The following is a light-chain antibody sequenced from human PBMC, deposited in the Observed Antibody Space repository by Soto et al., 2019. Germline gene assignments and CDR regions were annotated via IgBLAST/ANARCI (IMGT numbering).Light chain of an antibody. CDR3: QAWDRGSAHV. V-gene: IGLV3-1*01. J-gene: IGLJ1*01. Sequence: SYELTQPPSVSVSPGQTASITCSGDKLGDNYASWYQQKQGQAPVLVIYQDIKGPSGIPERFSGSNSGNTATLTISGTQAMDEADYYCQAWDRGSAHVFGPGTKVTVL. CDR2: QDI. CDR1: KLGDNY.